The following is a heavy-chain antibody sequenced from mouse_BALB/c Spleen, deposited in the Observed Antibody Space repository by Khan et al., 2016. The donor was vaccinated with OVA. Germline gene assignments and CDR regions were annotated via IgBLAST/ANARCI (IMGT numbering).Heavy chain of an antibody. Sequence: VQLQESGAELARPGASVKMSCKASGYTFTSYTIHWIKKRPGQGLEWIGYINPSNDYTNYNQKFKDKATLTTDKSSTTAYLRLSSLTSDDSAVYNCVRDGANHRYDGWFAYGGQGTLVTVSA. V-gene: IGHV1-4*01. CDR3: VRDGANHRYDGWFAY. D-gene: IGHD2-14*01. J-gene: IGHJ3*01. CDR2: INPSNDYT. CDR1: GYTFTSYT.